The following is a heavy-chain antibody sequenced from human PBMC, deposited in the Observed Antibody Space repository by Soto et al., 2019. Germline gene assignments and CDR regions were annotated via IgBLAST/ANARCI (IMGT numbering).Heavy chain of an antibody. CDR1: GYTFTGYY. Sequence: GASVKVSCKASGYTFTGYYMHWVRQAPGQGLEWMGWINPNSGGTNYAQKFQGWVTMTRDTSISTAYMELSRLRSDDTAVYYCARGLVEMATINWFDPWGQGTLVTVSS. D-gene: IGHD5-12*01. V-gene: IGHV1-2*04. CDR3: ARGLVEMATINWFDP. J-gene: IGHJ5*02. CDR2: INPNSGGT.